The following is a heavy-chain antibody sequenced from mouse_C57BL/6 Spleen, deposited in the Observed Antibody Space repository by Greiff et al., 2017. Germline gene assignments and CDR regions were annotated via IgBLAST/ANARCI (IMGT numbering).Heavy chain of an antibody. D-gene: IGHD3-3*01. J-gene: IGHJ4*01. CDR3: ARFRDDYAMDY. CDR2: IYPGDGDT. CDR1: GYAFSSYW. V-gene: IGHV1-80*01. Sequence: QVQLQQSGAELVKPGASVKISCKASGYAFSSYWMNWVKQRPGKGLEWIGQIYPGDGDTNYNVKFKGKATLTADKSSSTAYMQLSSLTSEDSAVYFCARFRDDYAMDYWGQGTSVTVSS.